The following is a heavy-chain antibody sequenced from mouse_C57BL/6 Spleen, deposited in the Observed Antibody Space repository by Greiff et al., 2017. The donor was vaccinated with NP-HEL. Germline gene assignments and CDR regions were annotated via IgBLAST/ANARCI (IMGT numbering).Heavy chain of an antibody. J-gene: IGHJ3*01. CDR2: ISDGGSYT. V-gene: IGHV5-4*01. Sequence: EVQLVESGGGLVKPGGSLKLSCAASGFTFSSYAMSWVRQTPEKRLEWVATISDGGSYTYYPDNVKGRFTISRDNAKNNLYLQMSHLKSEDTAMYYCAREGYDYDIAWFAYWGQGTLVTVSA. CDR3: AREGYDYDIAWFAY. D-gene: IGHD2-4*01. CDR1: GFTFSSYA.